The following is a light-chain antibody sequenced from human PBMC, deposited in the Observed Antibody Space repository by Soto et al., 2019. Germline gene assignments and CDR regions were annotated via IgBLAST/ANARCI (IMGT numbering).Light chain of an antibody. CDR1: QSISSW. CDR2: KAS. V-gene: IGKV1-5*03. J-gene: IGKJ4*01. CDR3: QQYKSYSVT. Sequence: DIQMTQSPSTLSASVGDRVTITCRASQSISSWLAWYQQKPGKAPKLLIYKASSLESGVPSRFSGSGSGTEFTLTISSLQPDDFATYYCQQYKSYSVTFGGGTKGEIK.